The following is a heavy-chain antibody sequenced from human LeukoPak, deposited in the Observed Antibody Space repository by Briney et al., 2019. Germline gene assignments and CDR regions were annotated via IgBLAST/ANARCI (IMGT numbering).Heavy chain of an antibody. CDR3: ARDDTGVFDY. D-gene: IGHD5-18*01. J-gene: IGHJ4*02. CDR1: GGSISSYY. CDR2: IYYSGST. Sequence: SETLSLTCTVSGGSISSYYWSWIRQSPGKGLEWVGYIYYSGSTNYNPSLKSRVTISVDTSKNQFSLKLSSVTAADTAVYYCARDDTGVFDYWGQGTLVTVSS. V-gene: IGHV4-59*01.